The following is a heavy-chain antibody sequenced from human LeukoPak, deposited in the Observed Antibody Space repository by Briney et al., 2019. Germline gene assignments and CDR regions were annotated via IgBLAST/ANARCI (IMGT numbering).Heavy chain of an antibody. CDR2: IKQDGSEK. V-gene: IGHV3-7*03. CDR3: AREVRGDYFDF. D-gene: IGHD3-16*01. Sequence: PGGSPRLSCAASGFTFSRYWMSWVRQAPGKGLEWVANIKQDGSEKYYVDSVKGRFTISRDNAKNSLYLQMNSLRADDTAVYYCAREVRGDYFDFWGQGTLVTVSS. J-gene: IGHJ4*02. CDR1: GFTFSRYW.